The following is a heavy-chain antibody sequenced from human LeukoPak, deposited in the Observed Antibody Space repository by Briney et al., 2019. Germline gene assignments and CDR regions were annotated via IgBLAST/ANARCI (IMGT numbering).Heavy chain of an antibody. Sequence: ASVKVSCKASGGTFSSYAISWVRQAPGQGLEWMGWISAYNGNTNYAQKLQGRVTMTTDTSTSTAYMELRSLRSDDTAVYYCAREPYSSSWYTPAYYFDYWGQGTLVTVSS. CDR1: GGTFSSYA. CDR2: ISAYNGNT. D-gene: IGHD6-13*01. CDR3: AREPYSSSWYTPAYYFDY. J-gene: IGHJ4*02. V-gene: IGHV1-18*01.